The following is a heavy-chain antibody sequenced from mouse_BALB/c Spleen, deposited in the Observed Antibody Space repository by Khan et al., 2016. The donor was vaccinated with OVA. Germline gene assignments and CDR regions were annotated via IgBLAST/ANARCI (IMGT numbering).Heavy chain of an antibody. CDR3: ARPPYFSDVMVY. CDR2: INTNTGEP. V-gene: IGHV9-3-1*01. J-gene: IGHJ4*01. Sequence: QIQLVQSGPELKKPGETVKISCKASGYTFTNYGLNWVKQAPGKGLQWMGWINTNTGEPTYAVDFKGRFAFSLETSASTAYLQISNLKNEDTATYFCARPPYFSDVMVYWGQGTSVTVSS. D-gene: IGHD2-10*01. CDR1: GYTFTNYG.